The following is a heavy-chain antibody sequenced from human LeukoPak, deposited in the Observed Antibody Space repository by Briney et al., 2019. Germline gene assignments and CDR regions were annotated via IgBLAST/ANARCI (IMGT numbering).Heavy chain of an antibody. CDR1: GFTFNIYG. CDR2: ISGSGGST. Sequence: PGGSLRLSCAASGFTFNIYGMSWVRQAPGKGLEWVSAISGSGGSTYYADSVKGRFTISRDNSKNTLYLQMNSLRAEDTAVYYCAKSHGPRLLHVDVWGKGTTVTVSS. J-gene: IGHJ6*04. V-gene: IGHV3-23*01. CDR3: AKSHGPRLLHVDV. D-gene: IGHD1-26*01.